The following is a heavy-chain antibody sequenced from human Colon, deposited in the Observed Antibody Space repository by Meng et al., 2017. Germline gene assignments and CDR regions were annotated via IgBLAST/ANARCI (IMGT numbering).Heavy chain of an antibody. V-gene: IGHV3-7*01. CDR3: SRDPLFSAFDI. Sequence: GESLKISCAASEFTFSSSWMAWVRQTPGKGLEWVANIDPDGSEKNHVDSMKGRFTVSRDNAETSLYLQMTSMGVEDTAIYYCSRDPLFSAFDIWGQGTMVTVSS. CDR1: EFTFSSSW. D-gene: IGHD2/OR15-2a*01. J-gene: IGHJ3*02. CDR2: IDPDGSEK.